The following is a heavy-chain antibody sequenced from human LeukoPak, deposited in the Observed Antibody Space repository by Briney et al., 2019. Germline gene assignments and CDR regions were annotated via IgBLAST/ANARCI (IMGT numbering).Heavy chain of an antibody. CDR3: AREGDIEATSLPDSGSYGFDY. Sequence: SETLSLTCTVSGVSISSYYWSWIRQPPGKGLEWVGYIYYSGSTNYNPSLKSRVTISVDTSKNQFSLKLSSVTAADTAVYYCAREGDIEATSLPDSGSYGFDYWGQGTLVTVSS. J-gene: IGHJ4*02. CDR2: IYYSGST. CDR1: GVSISSYY. V-gene: IGHV4-59*01. D-gene: IGHD5-12*01.